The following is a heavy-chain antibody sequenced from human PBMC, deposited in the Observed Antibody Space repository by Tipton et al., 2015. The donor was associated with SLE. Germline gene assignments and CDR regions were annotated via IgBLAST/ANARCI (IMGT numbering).Heavy chain of an antibody. CDR2: IYYSGST. J-gene: IGHJ4*02. V-gene: IGHV4-59*01. CDR1: GGSISSYY. D-gene: IGHD3-3*01. Sequence: TLSLTCTVSGGSISSYYWSWIRQPPGKGLEWIGYIYYSGSTNYNPPPKSRVTISVDTSKNQFSLKLSSVTAADTAVYYCARDLTIFGVVRDYWGQGTLVTVSS. CDR3: ARDLTIFGVVRDY.